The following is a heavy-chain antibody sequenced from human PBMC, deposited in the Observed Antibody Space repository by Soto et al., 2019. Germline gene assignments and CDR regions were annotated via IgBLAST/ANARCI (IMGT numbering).Heavy chain of an antibody. CDR2: IDPSDSYT. J-gene: IGHJ4*02. CDR3: ARIVDTAMEPDY. Sequence: GESLKISCKGSGYSFTSYWISWVRQMPGKGLEWMGRIDPSDSYTNYNPSFQGHVTISADKSISTAYLQWSSLKASDTAMYYCARIVDTAMEPDYWGQGTLVTVSS. CDR1: GYSFTSYW. D-gene: IGHD5-18*01. V-gene: IGHV5-10-1*01.